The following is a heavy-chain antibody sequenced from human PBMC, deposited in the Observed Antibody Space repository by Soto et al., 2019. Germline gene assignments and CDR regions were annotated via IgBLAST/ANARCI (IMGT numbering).Heavy chain of an antibody. CDR3: ANLRRGGGEGAGYFDL. CDR2: VNSGGST. D-gene: IGHD2-15*01. CDR1: GFTFSTYA. Sequence: EVQLLESGGDLVQPGGSLRLSCSASGFTFSTYAMTWVRLAPGRGLEWVSGVNSGGSTFFAESAKGRFSISRDSSKNTVYVQVGGLGGGARAIFFWANLRRGGGEGAGYFDLWGGGTLV. V-gene: IGHV3-23*01. J-gene: IGHJ2*01.